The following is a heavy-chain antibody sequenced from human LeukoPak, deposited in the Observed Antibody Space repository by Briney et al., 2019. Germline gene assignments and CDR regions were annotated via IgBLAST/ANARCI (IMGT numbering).Heavy chain of an antibody. CDR3: ARGHRWVVAAASRRYYYYMDV. D-gene: IGHD2-15*01. CDR2: IYYSGST. J-gene: IGHJ6*03. Sequence: SETLSLTCTVSGGSISSYYWSWIRQPPGKGLEWIGYIYYSGSTNYNPSLKSRVTISVDTSKNQFSLKLSSVTAADTAVYYCARGHRWVVAAASRRYYYYMDVWGKGTTVTVSS. CDR1: GGSISSYY. V-gene: IGHV4-59*01.